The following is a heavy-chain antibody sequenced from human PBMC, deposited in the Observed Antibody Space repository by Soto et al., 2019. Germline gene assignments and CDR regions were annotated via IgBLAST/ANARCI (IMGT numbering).Heavy chain of an antibody. Sequence: ASVKVSCKASGYTFTGYYMHWVRQAPGQGLEWMGWINPNSGGTNYAQKFQGWVTMTRDTSISTAYMELSRLRSDDTAVYYCARGVDTHESRNDAFDIWGQGTMVTVSS. CDR2: INPNSGGT. D-gene: IGHD5-18*01. CDR3: ARGVDTHESRNDAFDI. V-gene: IGHV1-2*04. CDR1: GYTFTGYY. J-gene: IGHJ3*02.